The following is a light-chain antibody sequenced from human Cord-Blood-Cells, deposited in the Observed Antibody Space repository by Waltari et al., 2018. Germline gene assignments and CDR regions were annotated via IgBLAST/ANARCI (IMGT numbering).Light chain of an antibody. CDR3: QQYGSSMYT. Sequence: DIVLTQSPGTLSLSPGERATLPCRASQSVSSSYLAWYQQKPGQAPRLLIYGASSSATGIPDRFSGSGSGTDFTLTISRLEPEDFAVYYCQQYGSSMYTFGQGTKLEIK. V-gene: IGKV3-20*01. J-gene: IGKJ2*01. CDR2: GAS. CDR1: QSVSSSY.